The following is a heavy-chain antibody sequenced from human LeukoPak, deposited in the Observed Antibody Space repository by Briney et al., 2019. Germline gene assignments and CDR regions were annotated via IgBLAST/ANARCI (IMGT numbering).Heavy chain of an antibody. CDR3: AKVMKGSERLTMVRGVIIKTAGLYYMDV. D-gene: IGHD3-10*01. CDR1: GFTLSSYA. J-gene: IGHJ6*03. Sequence: GGSLRLXCAASGFTLSSYAMSWVRLAPGKGLESVSSISASGGSRNYADSVKGRFTISRDNSKNTVYLQMNSLRAEDTAVYYCAKVMKGSERLTMVRGVIIKTAGLYYMDVWGKGTTVTVSS. CDR2: ISASGGSR. V-gene: IGHV3-23*01.